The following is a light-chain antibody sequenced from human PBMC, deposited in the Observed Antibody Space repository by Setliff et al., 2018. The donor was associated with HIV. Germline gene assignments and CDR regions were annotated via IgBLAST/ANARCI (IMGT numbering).Light chain of an antibody. CDR3: SSYTTSSTLYV. V-gene: IGLV2-14*03. CDR2: DVI. Sequence: QSALTQPASVSGSPGQSISISCTGTSSDVGGYSYVSWYQQHPGKAPKLMIYDVINRPSGVSNRFSGSRSGNTASLTISGLQVEDEADYYCSSYTTSSTLYVFGPGTKVTVL. CDR1: SSDVGGYSY. J-gene: IGLJ1*01.